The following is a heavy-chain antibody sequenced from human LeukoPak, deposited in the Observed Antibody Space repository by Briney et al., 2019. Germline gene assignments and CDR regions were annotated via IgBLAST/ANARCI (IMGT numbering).Heavy chain of an antibody. J-gene: IGHJ5*01. D-gene: IGHD2-2*02. CDR1: GGSINNYY. CDR2: IYYSGRT. CDR3: ARYYCSSATCYTWWFDS. V-gene: IGHV4-59*01. Sequence: SETLSLTCTVSGGSINNYYWSWIRQSPGKGVEWIGYIYYSGRTIYNPSLRGRVNMSRETYKNQFSLKLSSVTAADTAVYYCARYYCSSATCYTWWFDSWGQGTLVTVSS.